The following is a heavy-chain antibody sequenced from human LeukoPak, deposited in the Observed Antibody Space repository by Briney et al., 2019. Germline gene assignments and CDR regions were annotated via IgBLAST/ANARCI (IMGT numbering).Heavy chain of an antibody. CDR1: GLVFSGSA. V-gene: IGHV3-73*01. CDR3: GSHVDTPMVKYWYFDF. D-gene: IGHD5-18*01. CDR2: IRNKANIYTT. Sequence: PGGCLRLSCAASGLVFSGSARHWVRQASGKGREWVGRIRNKANIYTTAYSASVEGRFTISRDDSKNTAYLQMNSLKTEDTAMHYCGSHVDTPMVKYWYFDFWGRGTLVTVSS. J-gene: IGHJ2*01.